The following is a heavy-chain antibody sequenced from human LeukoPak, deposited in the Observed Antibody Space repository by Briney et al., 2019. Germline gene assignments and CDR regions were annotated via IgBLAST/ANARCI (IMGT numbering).Heavy chain of an antibody. V-gene: IGHV4-38-2*02. CDR3: ARVRYCSSTSCP. CDR1: GYSISSGYY. D-gene: IGHD2-2*01. Sequence: PSETLSLTCTVSGYSISSGYYWGWIRQPPGKGLEWIGSIYHSGSTYYNPSLKSRVTISVDTSKNQFSLKLSSVTAADTAVYYCARVRYCSSTSCPWGQGTLVTVSS. J-gene: IGHJ5*02. CDR2: IYHSGST.